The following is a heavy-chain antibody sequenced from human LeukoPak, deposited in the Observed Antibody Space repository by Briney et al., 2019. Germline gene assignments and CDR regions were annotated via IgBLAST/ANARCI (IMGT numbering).Heavy chain of an antibody. CDR2: IGGSGGRT. V-gene: IGHV3-23*01. Sequence: GGSLRLSCAASGFTFSSYAMSWVRQAPGEGLEWVSAIGGSGGRTYYADSVKGRFTISRDNSKNTLYLQMNSLRAEDTAVYYCAKDTATLSCYFDYWGQGTLVTVSS. J-gene: IGHJ4*02. CDR1: GFTFSSYA. D-gene: IGHD5-18*01. CDR3: AKDTATLSCYFDY.